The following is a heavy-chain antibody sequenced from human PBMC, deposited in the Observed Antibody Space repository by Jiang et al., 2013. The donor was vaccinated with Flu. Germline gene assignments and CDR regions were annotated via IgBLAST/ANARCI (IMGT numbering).Heavy chain of an antibody. Sequence: SGSGVDTYYVDSVKGRFTVSRDNSRNTLYLQMSSLRVEDTAIYYCAKDLKFRLSRDSTHSYLDYWGQGTLVTVSS. J-gene: IGHJ4*02. D-gene: IGHD2-21*02. V-gene: IGHV3-23*01. CDR3: AKDLKFRLSRDSTHSYLDY. CDR2: SGSGVDT.